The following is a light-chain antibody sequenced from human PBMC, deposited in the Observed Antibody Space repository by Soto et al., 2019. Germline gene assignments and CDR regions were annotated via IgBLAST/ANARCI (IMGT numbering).Light chain of an antibody. CDR2: KAS. CDR1: QSISSW. CDR3: QQYNSYST. Sequence: DIQMTQSPSTLSASVGDRVTITCRASQSISSWLAWYQQKPGKAPKLLIYKASSLDSGVPSRFSGSGSGTEFTLTISSLQTDDFATYYCQQYNSYSTLGQGTKLEIK. V-gene: IGKV1-5*03. J-gene: IGKJ1*01.